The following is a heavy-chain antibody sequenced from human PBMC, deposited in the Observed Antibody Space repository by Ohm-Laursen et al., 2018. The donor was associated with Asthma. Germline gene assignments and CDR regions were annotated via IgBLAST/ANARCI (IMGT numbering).Heavy chain of an antibody. CDR3: ARADDFWSGYYTLKQNYYYYGMDV. V-gene: IGHV3-7*01. D-gene: IGHD3-3*01. CDR2: IKQDGSEK. Sequence: GSLRLSCAASGFTFSSYAMHWVRQAPGKGLEWVANIKQDGSEKYYVDSVKGRFTISRDNAKNSLYLQMNSLRAEDTAVYYCARADDFWSGYYTLKQNYYYYGMDVWGQGTTVTVSS. J-gene: IGHJ6*02. CDR1: GFTFSSYA.